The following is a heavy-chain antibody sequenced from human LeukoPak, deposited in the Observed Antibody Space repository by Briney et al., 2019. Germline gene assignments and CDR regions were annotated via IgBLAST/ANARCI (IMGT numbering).Heavy chain of an antibody. J-gene: IGHJ4*02. V-gene: IGHV5-51*01. CDR2: IYPGDSDT. CDR3: ARWGVGIAAAGNYFDY. D-gene: IGHD6-13*01. Sequence: GESLKISCKGSGYSFTSYWIGWVRQMPGKGLEWMGIIYPGDSDTRYSPSFQGQVTISADKSISTAYLQWSSLKASDTAMYYCARWGVGIAAAGNYFDYWGQGTLVTVSS. CDR1: GYSFTSYW.